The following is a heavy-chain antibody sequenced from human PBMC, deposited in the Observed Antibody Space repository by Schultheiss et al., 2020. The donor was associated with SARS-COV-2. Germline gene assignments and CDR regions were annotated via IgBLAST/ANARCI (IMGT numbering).Heavy chain of an antibody. J-gene: IGHJ4*02. V-gene: IGHV3-23*01. CDR3: ARGDCSGTNCHYLDS. CDR1: GFNFGDYV. Sequence: GGSLRLSCVGSGFNFGDYVMSWVRQAPGMGLEWVSGITGDGYFINDADSVKGRFTISRDNSKNTVYLQMSSLRAEDTATYYCARGDCSGTNCHYLDSWGQGSLVTVSS. D-gene: IGHD2-2*01. CDR2: ITGDGYFI.